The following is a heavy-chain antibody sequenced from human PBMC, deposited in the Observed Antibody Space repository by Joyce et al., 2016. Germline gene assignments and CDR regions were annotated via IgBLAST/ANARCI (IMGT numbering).Heavy chain of an antibody. CDR1: GGSVSRNSYY. CDR2: IFYSGST. J-gene: IGHJ4*02. Sequence: QLQLQESGPGLVKPSETLSLTCSVSGGSVSRNSYYWGWIRQPPGKGLEWIGSIFYSGSTYYNPSRKSRVTISVDTSKNQFSLKLRSVTAADSAVYYCALVYYDFWSGFHPSYWGQGTLVTVSS. D-gene: IGHD3-3*01. V-gene: IGHV4-39*01. CDR3: ALVYYDFWSGFHPSY.